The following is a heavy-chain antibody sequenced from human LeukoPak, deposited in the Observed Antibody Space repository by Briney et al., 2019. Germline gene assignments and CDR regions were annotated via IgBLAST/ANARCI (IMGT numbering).Heavy chain of an antibody. CDR1: GFTFSNYA. CDR3: AKDRPSGSFYGYFDY. Sequence: PGGSLRLSCAASGFTFSNYAMHWVRQAPGKGLEWVAVISYDGTSKHYADSVKGRFTISRDYSKNTLYLQVNSLRAEDTAIYYCAKDRPSGSFYGYFDYGGQGTLATVSA. CDR2: ISYDGTSK. J-gene: IGHJ4*02. V-gene: IGHV3-30-3*01. D-gene: IGHD1-26*01.